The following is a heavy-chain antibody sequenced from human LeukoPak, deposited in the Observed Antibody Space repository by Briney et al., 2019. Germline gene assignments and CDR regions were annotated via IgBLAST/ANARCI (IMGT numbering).Heavy chain of an antibody. CDR3: ARDLDLTIATPGVEHHIWFDP. Sequence: ASVKVSCKASGYTFTANYIHWVRQALGQGLEWMGWINAYTGGTNYAQKFQGRVTMTRDTAIKTAYMEMSRLRSDDTAVYYCARDLDLTIATPGVEHHIWFDPWGQGTLVTVSS. J-gene: IGHJ5*02. CDR1: GYTFTANY. V-gene: IGHV1-2*02. D-gene: IGHD6-13*01. CDR2: INAYTGGT.